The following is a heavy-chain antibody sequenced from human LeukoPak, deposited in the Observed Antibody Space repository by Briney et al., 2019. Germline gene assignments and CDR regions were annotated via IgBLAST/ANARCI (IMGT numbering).Heavy chain of an antibody. D-gene: IGHD3-22*01. J-gene: IGHJ4*02. V-gene: IGHV1-69*05. CDR2: IIPIFGTA. Sequence: ASVKVSCKASGGTFSSYAISWVRQAPGQGLEWMGGIIPIFGTATYAQKFQGRVTITTDESTSTAYMELSSLRSEDTAVYYCARALNYYDSSGYYSQYYFDYWGQGTLVTVSS. CDR3: ARALNYYDSSGYYSQYYFDY. CDR1: GGTFSSYA.